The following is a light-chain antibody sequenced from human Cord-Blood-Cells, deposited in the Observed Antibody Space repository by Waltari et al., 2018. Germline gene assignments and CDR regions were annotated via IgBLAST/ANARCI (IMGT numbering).Light chain of an antibody. V-gene: IGLV1-44*01. CDR1: SSNIRSNP. CDR2: RNN. Sequence: QSVLTQPPSASGTPGPRVTISSSGSSSNIRSNPVNWYQQLPGTAPKLLIYRNNQRPSGVPDRFSGSKSGTSASLAISGLQAEDEADYYCAAWDDSLNGVVFGGGTKLTVL. J-gene: IGLJ2*01. CDR3: AAWDDSLNGVV.